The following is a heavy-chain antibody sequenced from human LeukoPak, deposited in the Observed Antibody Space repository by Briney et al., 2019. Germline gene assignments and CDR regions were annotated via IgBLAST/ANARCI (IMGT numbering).Heavy chain of an antibody. CDR2: IKQDGSEK. Sequence: GGSLRLSCAASGFTFSSYWMSWVRQAPGKGLEWVANIKQDGSEKYYVDSVKGRFTISRGNAKNSLYLQMNSLRAEDTAVYYCAREKSAPPSYYYYYGMDVWGQGTTVTVSS. CDR1: GFTFSSYW. CDR3: AREKSAPPSYYYYYGMDV. V-gene: IGHV3-7*01. J-gene: IGHJ6*02.